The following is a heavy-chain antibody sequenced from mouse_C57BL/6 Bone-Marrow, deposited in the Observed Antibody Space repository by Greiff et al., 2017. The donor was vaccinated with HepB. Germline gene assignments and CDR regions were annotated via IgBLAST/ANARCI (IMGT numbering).Heavy chain of an antibody. D-gene: IGHD3-3*01. J-gene: IGHJ2*01. CDR2: IDPSDSYT. Sequence: VKLQQPGAELVMPGASVKLSCKASGYTFTSYWMHWVKQRPGQGLEWIGEIDPSDSYTNYNQKFKGKSTLTVDKSSSTAYMQLSSLTSEDSAVYYCARTSLGYYFDYWGQGTTLTVSS. CDR1: GYTFTSYW. V-gene: IGHV1-69*01. CDR3: ARTSLGYYFDY.